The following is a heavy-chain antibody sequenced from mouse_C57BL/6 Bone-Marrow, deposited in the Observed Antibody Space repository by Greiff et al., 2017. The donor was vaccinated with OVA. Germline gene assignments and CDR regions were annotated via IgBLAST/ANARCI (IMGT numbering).Heavy chain of an antibody. J-gene: IGHJ4*01. CDR1: GFTFSDYY. V-gene: IGHV5-12*01. Sequence: EVQLVESGGGLVQPGGSLKLSCAASGFTFSDYYMYWVRQTPEKRLEWVAYISNGGGSTYYPDTVKGRFTISRDNAKNTLYLQMSRLKSEDTAMYYCARQCAMDYWGQGTSVTVSS. CDR3: ARQCAMDY. CDR2: ISNGGGST.